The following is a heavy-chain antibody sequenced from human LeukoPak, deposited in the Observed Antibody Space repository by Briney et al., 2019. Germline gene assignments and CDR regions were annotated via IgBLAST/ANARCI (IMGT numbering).Heavy chain of an antibody. CDR2: ITWNSDLV. CDR1: RFTFDDYA. D-gene: IGHD3-10*01. J-gene: IGHJ5*02. CDR3: AKGKFGELSYVFDN. Sequence: SLRLSCAASRFTFDDYAMHWVRQAPGKGLEWDSSITWNSDLVVYADSVKGGFTVSKDNAKNSLYLQMNSLRLEDTALYYCAKGKFGELSYVFDNWGQGTLVTVSS. V-gene: IGHV3-9*01.